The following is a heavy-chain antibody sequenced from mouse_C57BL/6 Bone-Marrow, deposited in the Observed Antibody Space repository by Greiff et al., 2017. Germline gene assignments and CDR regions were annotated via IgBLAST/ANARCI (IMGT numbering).Heavy chain of an antibody. CDR2: ISDGGSYT. J-gene: IGHJ2*01. CDR3: ARGGYFDY. V-gene: IGHV5-4*03. Sequence: DVTLVESGGGLVKPGGSLKLSCAASGFTFSSYAMSWVRQTPEKRLEWVATISDGGSYTYYPDNVKGRFTISRDNAKNNLYLQMSHLKSEDTAMYYCARGGYFDYWGQGTTLTVSS. D-gene: IGHD1-1*02. CDR1: GFTFSSYA.